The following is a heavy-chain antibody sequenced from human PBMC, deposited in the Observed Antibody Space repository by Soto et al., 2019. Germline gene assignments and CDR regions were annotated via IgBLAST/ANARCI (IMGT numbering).Heavy chain of an antibody. D-gene: IGHD3-22*01. CDR3: ARGRVESGYPAYFQH. CDR2: IYSGGST. J-gene: IGHJ1*01. CDR1: GFTVSSNY. Sequence: EVQLVESGGGLIQPGGSLRLSCAASGFTVSSNYMSWVRQAPGKGLEWVSVIYSGGSTYYADSVKGRFTISRDNSKNTLYLQMNSLRAEDTAVYYCARGRVESGYPAYFQHWGQGTLVTVSS. V-gene: IGHV3-53*01.